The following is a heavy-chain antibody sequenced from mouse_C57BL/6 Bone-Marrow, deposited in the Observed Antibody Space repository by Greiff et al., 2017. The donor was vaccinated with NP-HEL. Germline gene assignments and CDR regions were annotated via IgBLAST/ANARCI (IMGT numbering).Heavy chain of an antibody. Sequence: QVQLKESGPELVKPGASVKISCKASGYAFSSSWMNWVKQRPGKGLEWIGRIYPGDGDPNYNGKFKGKATLTADKSSSTAYMQLSSLTSEDSAVYFCARSDYYGSSYGNYWGQGTTLTVSS. CDR3: ARSDYYGSSYGNY. V-gene: IGHV1-82*01. CDR1: GYAFSSSW. J-gene: IGHJ2*01. D-gene: IGHD1-1*01. CDR2: IYPGDGDP.